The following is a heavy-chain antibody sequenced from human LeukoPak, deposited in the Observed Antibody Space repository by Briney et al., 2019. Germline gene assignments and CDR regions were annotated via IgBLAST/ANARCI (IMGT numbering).Heavy chain of an antibody. CDR1: GFTFNSYP. Sequence: GGSLRLSCSASGFTFNSYPVHWVRQAPGKGLEYVSGISRNGGSTYYADSVKGRFTISRDNSKNTLYLQMSSLRAEDTAVYYCVKESEFMVAPKSAFDILGEGTKVTVSS. D-gene: IGHD4/OR15-4a*01. CDR2: ISRNGGST. V-gene: IGHV3-64D*06. CDR3: VKESEFMVAPKSAFDI. J-gene: IGHJ3*02.